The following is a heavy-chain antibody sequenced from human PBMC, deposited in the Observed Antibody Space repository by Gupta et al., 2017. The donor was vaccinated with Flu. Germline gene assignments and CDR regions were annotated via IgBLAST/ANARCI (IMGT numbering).Heavy chain of an antibody. V-gene: IGHV3-48*03. Sequence: EVQLVESGGGLVQPGGSLRLYCAASGFTFSDRDVSWVRQAPGKWLEWVSFISSSGVPYYTDSVKGRFTISRDNAKNSVYLQMDSLRAEDTAFYYCARGHWDSWGQGTLVTVSS. CDR2: ISSSGVP. CDR3: ARGHWDS. CDR1: GFTFSDRD. J-gene: IGHJ4*02.